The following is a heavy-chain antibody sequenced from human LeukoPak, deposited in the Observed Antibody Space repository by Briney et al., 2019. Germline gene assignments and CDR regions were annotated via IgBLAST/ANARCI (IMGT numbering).Heavy chain of an antibody. D-gene: IGHD1-26*01. J-gene: IGHJ4*02. CDR3: ARHGGTLDYFDY. Sequence: SETLSLTCAVSGGSISSYYWSWIRQPPGKGLEWIGYISYGGATSYNPSLKRRVTISVDSPKNRFSLRLSSLTAADTALYYCARHGGTLDYFDYWGPGSLVTVSS. CDR2: ISYGGAT. V-gene: IGHV4-59*08. CDR1: GGSISSYY.